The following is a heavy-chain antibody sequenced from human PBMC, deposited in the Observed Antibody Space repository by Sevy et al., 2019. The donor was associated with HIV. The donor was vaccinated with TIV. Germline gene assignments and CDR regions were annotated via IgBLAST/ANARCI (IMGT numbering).Heavy chain of an antibody. J-gene: IGHJ4*02. V-gene: IGHV1-69*13. Sequence: ASVKVSCKAYGDTFSTNSINWVRQAPGQGLEWLGGIIPVLAASNYAQKFRDRVTITADESTTTAYMEMSGLTSDDTAIYYCARERVDTSMVSFDFWGQGTLVTVSS. D-gene: IGHD5-18*01. CDR1: GDTFSTNS. CDR3: ARERVDTSMVSFDF. CDR2: IIPVLAAS.